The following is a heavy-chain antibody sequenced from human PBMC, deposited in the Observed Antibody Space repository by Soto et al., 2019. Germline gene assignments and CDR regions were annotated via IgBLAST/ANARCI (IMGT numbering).Heavy chain of an antibody. CDR3: AIHGDILITPAGS. CDR2: ISGSGGST. CDR1: GFTFSSYA. D-gene: IGHD3-9*01. V-gene: IGHV3-23*01. J-gene: IGHJ5*02. Sequence: GGSLRLSCAASGFTFSSYAMSWVRQAPGKGLEWVSAISGSGGSTYYADSVKGRFTISRDNSKNTLYLQMNSLRAEDTAVYYCAIHGDILITPAGSWGQGTLVTVSS.